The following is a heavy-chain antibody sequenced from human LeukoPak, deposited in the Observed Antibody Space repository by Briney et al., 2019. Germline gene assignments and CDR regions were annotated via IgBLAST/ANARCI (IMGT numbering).Heavy chain of an antibody. CDR1: GGSISSSNW. V-gene: IGHV4-4*02. CDR3: ARDLLRELLPATNWFDP. Sequence: SETLSLTCAVSGGSISSSNWWSWVRQPPRKGLEWIGEIYHSGSTNYNPSLKSRVTISVDKSKNQFSLKLSSVTAADTAVYYCARDLLRELLPATNWFDPWGQGTLVTVSS. J-gene: IGHJ5*02. CDR2: IYHSGST. D-gene: IGHD2-15*01.